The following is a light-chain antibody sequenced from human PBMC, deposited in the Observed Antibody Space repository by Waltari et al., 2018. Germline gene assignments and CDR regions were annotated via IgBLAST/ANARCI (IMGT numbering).Light chain of an antibody. Sequence: QSGLTQAPSASATTGQRVTIACYGSSSTMGNNHVYWYQELPGTAPKLLIYKNNQRPSGVPDRFSGSKSGTSASLAISGLRSEDEADFYCAAWDDSLSAWVFGGGTKLTVL. CDR2: KNN. V-gene: IGLV1-47*01. CDR3: AAWDDSLSAWV. CDR1: SSTMGNNH. J-gene: IGLJ3*02.